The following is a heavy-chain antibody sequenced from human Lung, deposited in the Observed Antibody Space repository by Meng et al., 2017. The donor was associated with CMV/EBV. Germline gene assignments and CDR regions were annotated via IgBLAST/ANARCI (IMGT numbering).Heavy chain of an antibody. V-gene: IGHV4-4*02. J-gene: IGHJ4*02. CDR1: GVSISSNIR. Sequence: QVGVQGAGPGLVKPSGTLSLTCGVSGVSISSNIRWTWVRQPPGKGLEWIGDIDDSGSTNYNPSLNSRISISLDKSKNHFSLKVNSVTAADTAVYYCARGKQDAWELLAYWGQGALVTVSS. CDR3: ARGKQDAWELLAY. CDR2: IDDSGST. D-gene: IGHD1-26*01.